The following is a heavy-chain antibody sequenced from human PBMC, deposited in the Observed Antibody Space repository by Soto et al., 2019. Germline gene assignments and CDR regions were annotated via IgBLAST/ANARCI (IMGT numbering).Heavy chain of an antibody. CDR3: GRDTRGSGSRFDY. Sequence: QVQLVQSGAEVKKPGASVKVSCKASGYTFTDYYMHWVRQAPGQGLEWMGIIDASGGSTTYAQKFQGRVTMTRETSTSTVYIELSRLRSEDTAVYYCGRDTRGSGSRFDYWGQGTLVTVSS. V-gene: IGHV1-46*03. D-gene: IGHD3-10*01. CDR1: GYTFTDYY. CDR2: IDASGGST. J-gene: IGHJ4*02.